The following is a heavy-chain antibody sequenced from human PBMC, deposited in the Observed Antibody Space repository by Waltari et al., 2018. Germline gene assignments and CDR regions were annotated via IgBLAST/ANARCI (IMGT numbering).Heavy chain of an antibody. Sequence: QVQLVQSGAEVKKPGSAVKVYCKASGGTFSSYAISWVRQAPGQGLEWMGGIIPILCIANFAQKVHGRVTITADESTGTAYMELSSLRSEDTVVYFCARGSPEFYFNHLVLVPLVPVSS. V-gene: IGHV1-69*04. J-gene: IGHJ4*02. CDR3: ARGSPEFYFNH. CDR1: GGTFSSYA. CDR2: IIPILCIA.